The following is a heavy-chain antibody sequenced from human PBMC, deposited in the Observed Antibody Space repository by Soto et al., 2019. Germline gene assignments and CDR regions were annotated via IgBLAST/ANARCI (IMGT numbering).Heavy chain of an antibody. CDR3: ARVVLSITRGAFDA. V-gene: IGHV4-4*02. CDR1: GGSISSSHW. D-gene: IGHD1-20*01. J-gene: IGHJ3*01. Sequence: QVQLQESGPGLVKPSGTLSLTCAVSGGSISSSHWWPWVRQSPGKGLEYIGEISHSGTSNSNPSLKSRVTLSVDRSKNHFSLTLTSVTAPATAVYYCARVVLSITRGAFDAWGQGTPVIVSS. CDR2: ISHSGTS.